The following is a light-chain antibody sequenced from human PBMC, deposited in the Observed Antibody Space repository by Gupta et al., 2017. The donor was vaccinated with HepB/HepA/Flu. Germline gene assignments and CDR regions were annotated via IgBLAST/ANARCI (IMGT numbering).Light chain of an antibody. J-gene: IGKJ2*02. CDR1: QTIASY. CDR3: QQRYGFPRT. CDR2: AAS. Sequence: DIQVTQPPSSLSASVGDRITITCRASQTIASYLNWYQQKPGKAPRLLIYAASKLQSGVPSRFSGSGSGTDCTLTISGRQPEDFATYYCQQRYGFPRTFGQGTKLAIK. V-gene: IGKV1-39*01.